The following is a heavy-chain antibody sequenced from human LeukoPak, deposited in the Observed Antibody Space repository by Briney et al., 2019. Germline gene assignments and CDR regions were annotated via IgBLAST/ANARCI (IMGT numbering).Heavy chain of an antibody. D-gene: IGHD1-26*01. V-gene: IGHV1-69-2*01. CDR2: VDPEDGET. J-gene: IGHJ4*02. Sequence: EATVKISCKVSGYTFTDYYMHWVQQAPGKGLEWMGLVDPEDGETIYAEKFQGRVTITADTSTDTAYMELSSLRSEDTAVYYCATDRYIVGDTSFDYWGQGTLVTVSS. CDR3: ATDRYIVGDTSFDY. CDR1: GYTFTDYY.